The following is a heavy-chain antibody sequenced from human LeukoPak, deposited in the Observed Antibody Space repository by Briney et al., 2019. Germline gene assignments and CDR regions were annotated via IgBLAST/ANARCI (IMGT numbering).Heavy chain of an antibody. CDR1: GGSFSGYY. J-gene: IGHJ4*02. CDR2: INHSGST. Sequence: SETLSLTCAVYGGSFSGYYWSWIRQPPGKGLEWIGEINHSGSTNYNPSLKSRVTISVDTSKNQFSLKLSSVTAADTAVYYCASLGDYGDYADYWGQGTLVTVSS. V-gene: IGHV4-34*01. CDR3: ASLGDYGDYADY. D-gene: IGHD4-17*01.